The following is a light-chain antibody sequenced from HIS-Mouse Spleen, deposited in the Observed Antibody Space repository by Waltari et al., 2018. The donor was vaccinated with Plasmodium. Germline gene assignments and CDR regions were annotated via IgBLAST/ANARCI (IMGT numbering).Light chain of an antibody. CDR2: QDS. CDR1: KLGDKY. V-gene: IGLV3-1*01. J-gene: IGLJ2*01. CDR3: QAWDSSTAE. Sequence: SYELTQPPSVSVSPGQTASITCSGEKLGDKYACWYQQKPGQSPVLVIYQDSKRPSGIPERFSGSNSGNTATLTISGTQAMDEADYYCQAWDSSTAEFGGGTKLTVL.